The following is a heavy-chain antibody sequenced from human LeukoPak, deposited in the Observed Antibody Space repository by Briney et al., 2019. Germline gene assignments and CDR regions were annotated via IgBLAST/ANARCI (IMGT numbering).Heavy chain of an antibody. CDR1: GFTFSDYW. V-gene: IGHV3-7*01. CDR3: KSGGAAPGSFDN. Sequence: GGSLRLSCAASGFTFSDYWMSWMRQAPGKGLEWVANIKYDGDEEYYVDSVKGRFTISRDNAKNSLYLQLNSLRVEDAAVYYCKSGGAAPGSFDNWGQGTLVTVSP. J-gene: IGHJ4*02. CDR2: IKYDGDEE. D-gene: IGHD6-13*01.